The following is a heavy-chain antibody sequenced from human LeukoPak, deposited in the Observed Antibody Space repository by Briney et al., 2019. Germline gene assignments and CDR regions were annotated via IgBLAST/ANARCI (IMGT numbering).Heavy chain of an antibody. CDR1: GLTFSTSG. Sequence: VGSLRLSCTASGLTFSTSGSNWVRQAPGKGLEWFASIGPTGSDRYHADSIKGRFTISRDNANNFLYLQMNSLRAEDTAVYYCATETNGRHYDYWGQGTLLTVSS. CDR3: ATETNGRHYDY. D-gene: IGHD1-14*01. V-gene: IGHV3-21*06. J-gene: IGHJ4*02. CDR2: IGPTGSDR.